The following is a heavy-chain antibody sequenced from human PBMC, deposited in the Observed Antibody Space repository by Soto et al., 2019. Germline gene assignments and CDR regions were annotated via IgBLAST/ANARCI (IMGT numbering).Heavy chain of an antibody. J-gene: IGHJ4*02. CDR3: ARGLYYDYIWGRSQFDY. Sequence: AGGSLRLSCAAPGFTFSSYSMNWVRQAPGKGLEWVSYISSSSSTIYYADSVKGRFTISRDNAKNSLYLQMNSLRAEDTAVYYCARGLYYDYIWGRSQFDYWGQGTLVTVSS. V-gene: IGHV3-48*01. CDR1: GFTFSSYS. CDR2: ISSSSSTI. D-gene: IGHD3-16*01.